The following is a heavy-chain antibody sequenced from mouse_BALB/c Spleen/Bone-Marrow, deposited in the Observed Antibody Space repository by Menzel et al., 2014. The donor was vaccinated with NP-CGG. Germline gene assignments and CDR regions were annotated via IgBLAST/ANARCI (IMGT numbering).Heavy chain of an antibody. D-gene: IGHD2-4*01. CDR2: ISSGGTYT. J-gene: IGHJ2*01. CDR3: ARRRDYDYFDY. Sequence: EVQVVESGGDLVKPGGSLKLSRAASGFTFSDYGMSWVRQIPDKRLEWVATISSGGTYTFYPDSVKGRFTISRDNTKNTLTLQMTSLKSEDTAMYYCARRRDYDYFDYWGQGTTLTVSS. V-gene: IGHV5-6*01. CDR1: GFTFSDYG.